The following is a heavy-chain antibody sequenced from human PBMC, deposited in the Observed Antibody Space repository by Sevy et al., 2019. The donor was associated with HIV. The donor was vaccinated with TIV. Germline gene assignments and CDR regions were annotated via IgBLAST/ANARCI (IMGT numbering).Heavy chain of an antibody. V-gene: IGHV3-23*01. Sequence: GGSLRLSCAASGFTLSSYGMSWVRQAPGKGLEWVSAITGGGGTYYADSAEGRFTISRDNSKNTLYLQMNSLRADDTAVYYCAKDSPVLTYWGQGSLVTVSS. D-gene: IGHD4-17*01. CDR2: ITGGGGT. CDR3: AKDSPVLTY. J-gene: IGHJ4*02. CDR1: GFTLSSYG.